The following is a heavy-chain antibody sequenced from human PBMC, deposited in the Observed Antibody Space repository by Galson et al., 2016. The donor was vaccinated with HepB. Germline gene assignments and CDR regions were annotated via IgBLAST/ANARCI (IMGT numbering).Heavy chain of an antibody. CDR3: ARARIAALGTGAFDM. D-gene: IGHD6-13*01. J-gene: IGHJ3*02. Sequence: SLRLSCAASGFTFSDYYMSWIRQAPGKGLEWVSYISSSSSYTNYAESVKGRFTISRDNAKNSLYLQMDSLTAEDTAMYYCARARIAALGTGAFDMWGQGTMVTVSS. CDR2: ISSSSSYT. V-gene: IGHV3-11*06. CDR1: GFTFSDYY.